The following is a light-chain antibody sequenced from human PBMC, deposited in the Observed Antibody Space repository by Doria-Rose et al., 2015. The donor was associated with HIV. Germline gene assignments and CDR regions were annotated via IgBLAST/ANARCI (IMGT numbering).Light chain of an antibody. CDR2: RAF. V-gene: IGKV3-15*01. CDR3: QQYSQWPPYT. J-gene: IGKJ2*01. Sequence: ATLSVSPGERATLSCRASQGIGSDLAWYQQKPGQAPRLLIYRAFIRATGIPPRFTGGGSGTEFTLTISSLQSEDFAVYFCQQYSQWPPYTFGQGTKLEVK. CDR1: QGIGSD.